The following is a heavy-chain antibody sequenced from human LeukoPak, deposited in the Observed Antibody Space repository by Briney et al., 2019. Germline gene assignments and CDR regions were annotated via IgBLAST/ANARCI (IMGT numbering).Heavy chain of an antibody. J-gene: IGHJ5*02. CDR3: ARNWFDP. CDR1: GFTVSSDY. V-gene: IGHV3-53*05. Sequence: GGSLRLSCAASGFTVSSDYMSWVRQAPGKGLEWVSVIFSGGSTYYADSVKGRFTISRDKSKNTVYLQMNSLRFEDTAMYYCARNWFDPWGQGTLVTVSS. CDR2: IFSGGST.